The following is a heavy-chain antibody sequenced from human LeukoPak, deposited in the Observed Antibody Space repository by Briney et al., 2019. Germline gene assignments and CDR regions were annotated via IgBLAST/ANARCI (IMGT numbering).Heavy chain of an antibody. J-gene: IGHJ4*02. CDR1: GLAFSSYS. CDR3: ARDFTPEWFDIH. D-gene: IGHD3-3*01. Sequence: PGGSLRLSCVASGLAFSSYSMHWVRQALGKGLEWVGVISYDGSDEYYTDSVKGRFTISRDNSKNTVYLQMNSLRADDTAVYYCARDFTPEWFDIHWGQGTLVTVS. CDR2: ISYDGSDE. V-gene: IGHV3-30*04.